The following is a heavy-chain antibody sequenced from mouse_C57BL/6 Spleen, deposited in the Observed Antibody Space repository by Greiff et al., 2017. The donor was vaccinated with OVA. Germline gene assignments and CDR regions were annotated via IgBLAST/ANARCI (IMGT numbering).Heavy chain of an antibody. Sequence: QVQLKQPGAELVKPGASVKLSCKASGYTFTSYWMHWVKQRPGQGLEWIGMIHPNSGSTNYNEKFKSKATLTVDKSSSTAYMQLSSLTSEDLAVYYCARWRDDYGSICFDYWGQGTTLTVSS. V-gene: IGHV1-64*01. CDR3: ARWRDDYGSICFDY. CDR2: IHPNSGST. CDR1: GYTFTSYW. J-gene: IGHJ2*01. D-gene: IGHD1-1*01.